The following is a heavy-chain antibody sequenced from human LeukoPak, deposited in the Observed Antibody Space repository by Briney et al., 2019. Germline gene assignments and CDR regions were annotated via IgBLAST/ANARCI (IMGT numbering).Heavy chain of an antibody. D-gene: IGHD3-3*01. CDR3: ARGYYDFWSGPRGGYYYYYMDV. CDR2: IYYSGST. V-gene: IGHV4-59*08. J-gene: IGHJ6*03. CDR1: GGSISSYY. Sequence: SETLSLTCTVSGGSISSYYWNWIRQPPGKGLEWIGNIYYSGSTNYNPSLKSRVTISVDTSKNQFSLRLSSVTAADTAVYYCARGYYDFWSGPRGGYYYYYMDVWGKGTTVTVSS.